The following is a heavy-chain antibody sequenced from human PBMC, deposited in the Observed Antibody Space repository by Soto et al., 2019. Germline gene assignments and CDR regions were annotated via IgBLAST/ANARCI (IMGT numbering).Heavy chain of an antibody. CDR1: GFTFSSYV. J-gene: IGHJ2*01. Sequence: EVQLLESGGGLVQPGGSLRLSCAASGFTFSSYVMSWVRQAPGKGLEWVSAISGSGGSTYYADSVKGRFTISRDNSKNTLYLQRNSLRAEDTAVYYCAKSGYSYAKIYWYFDLWGRGTLVTVSS. D-gene: IGHD5-18*01. CDR3: AKSGYSYAKIYWYFDL. CDR2: ISGSGGST. V-gene: IGHV3-23*01.